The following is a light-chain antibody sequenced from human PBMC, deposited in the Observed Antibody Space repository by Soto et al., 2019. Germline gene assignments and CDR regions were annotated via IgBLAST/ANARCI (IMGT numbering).Light chain of an antibody. J-gene: IGLJ2*01. CDR2: EVY. V-gene: IGLV2-14*01. CDR3: SSYTGSTTHVL. CDR1: GTSSDVRDYNF. Sequence: QSALTQPASVSGSRGQSITISCTGTGTSSDVRDYNFVSWYQHHPGKAPQLLIYEVYNRPSGVSARFSGSKFVNTASLTISGLQAEDEADYYCSSYTGSTTHVLFGGGTKLTVL.